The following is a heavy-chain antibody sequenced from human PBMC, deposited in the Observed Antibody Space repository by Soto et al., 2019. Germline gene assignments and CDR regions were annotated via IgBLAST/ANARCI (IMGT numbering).Heavy chain of an antibody. CDR2: IGGSGAST. D-gene: IGHD3-10*01. CDR3: AKDGDGTYYGMDV. J-gene: IGHJ6*02. V-gene: IGHV3-23*01. Sequence: PGGSLRLSCAASGFTFSSYGMTWVRQAPGKGLEWVSAIGGSGASTYYADSVKGRFTISRDNSKNTLYLQVSSLRAGDTAVYYCAKDGDGTYYGMDVWGQGTTVTVSS. CDR1: GFTFSSYG.